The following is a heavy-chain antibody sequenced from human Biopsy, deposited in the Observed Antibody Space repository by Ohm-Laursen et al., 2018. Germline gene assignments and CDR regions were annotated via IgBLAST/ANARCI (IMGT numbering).Heavy chain of an antibody. V-gene: IGHV3-33*06. J-gene: IGHJ3*01. Sequence: SSLRLSCAASGFTFSDHNMHWVRQAPGKGLEWVAFIWPSATYKAYADSVKGRFTVSRVNSKNTVYLQMNSLSADDTAIYSCVKDGGQTAPYSFDVWGQGTMVTVSS. CDR3: VKDGGQTAPYSFDV. D-gene: IGHD3-16*01. CDR2: IWPSATYK. CDR1: GFTFSDHN.